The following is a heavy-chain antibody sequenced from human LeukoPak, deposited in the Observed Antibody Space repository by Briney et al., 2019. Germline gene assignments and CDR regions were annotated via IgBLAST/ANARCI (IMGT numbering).Heavy chain of an antibody. J-gene: IGHJ3*02. CDR2: IYAGGRS. V-gene: IGHV4-61*02. D-gene: IGHD2-2*01. Sequence: SQTLSLTCTVSNVSISSGRHYWNWIRQPAGKGLEWIGRIYAGGRSNYNPSLRSRVTISVDSSKNQFSLRLSSVTATDTGVYYCARAKIVVVPAARGYAFDIWGQGTMVTVSS. CDR1: NVSISSGRHY. CDR3: ARAKIVVVPAARGYAFDI.